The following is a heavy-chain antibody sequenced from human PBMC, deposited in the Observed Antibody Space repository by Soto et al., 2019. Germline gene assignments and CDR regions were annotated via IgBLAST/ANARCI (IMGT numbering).Heavy chain of an antibody. V-gene: IGHV1-2*04. CDR1: GYTFTGYY. J-gene: IGHJ5*02. Sequence: ASVKVSCKASGYTFTGYYMHWVRQAPGQGLEWMGWINPNSGGTNYAQKFQGWVTMTRDTSISTAYMELSRLRSDDTAVYYCAIDLGSGWYNWFDPWGQGTLVTVSS. CDR2: INPNSGGT. CDR3: AIDLGSGWYNWFDP. D-gene: IGHD6-19*01.